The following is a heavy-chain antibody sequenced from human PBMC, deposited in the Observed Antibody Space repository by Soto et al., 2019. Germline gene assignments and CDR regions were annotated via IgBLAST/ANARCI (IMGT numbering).Heavy chain of an antibody. D-gene: IGHD6-13*01. Sequence: QVQLQQWGAGLLKPSETLSLTCAVYGGSFSGYYWSWIRQPPGKGLEWIGEINHSGSTNYNPSLKSRVTISVDTSKYQFSLKLSSVTAADTAVYYCASLTSIAAAGTGDYWGQGTLVTVSS. CDR1: GGSFSGYY. CDR3: ASLTSIAAAGTGDY. V-gene: IGHV4-34*01. CDR2: INHSGST. J-gene: IGHJ4*02.